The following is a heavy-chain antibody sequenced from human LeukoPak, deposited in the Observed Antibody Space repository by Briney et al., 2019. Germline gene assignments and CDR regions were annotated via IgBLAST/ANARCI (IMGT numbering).Heavy chain of an antibody. CDR2: ISGSGGST. Sequence: PGGSLRLSCAASGFTFSSYAMSWVRQAPGKGLEWVSAISGSGGSTYYADSVKGRFTISRDNSKNTLYLQMHSLRAEDTAIFYCAKLRSAYDFDAFDIWGQGTMVTVSS. V-gene: IGHV3-23*01. J-gene: IGHJ3*02. CDR1: GFTFSSYA. D-gene: IGHD5-12*01. CDR3: AKLRSAYDFDAFDI.